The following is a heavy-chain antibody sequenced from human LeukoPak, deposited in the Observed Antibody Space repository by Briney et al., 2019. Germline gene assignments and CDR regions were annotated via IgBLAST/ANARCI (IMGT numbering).Heavy chain of an antibody. CDR2: IYYSGST. J-gene: IGHJ4*02. V-gene: IGHV4-39*01. D-gene: IGHD5-18*01. Sequence: PSETLSLTCTVSGGSISSSSYYWGWIRQPPGKGLEWIGSIYYSGSTYYNPSLKSRVTISVDTSKNQFSLKLSSVTAADTAVYYCARHGGYSYGYYFDYWGQGTLVTVSS. CDR3: ARHGGYSYGYYFDY. CDR1: GGSISSSSYY.